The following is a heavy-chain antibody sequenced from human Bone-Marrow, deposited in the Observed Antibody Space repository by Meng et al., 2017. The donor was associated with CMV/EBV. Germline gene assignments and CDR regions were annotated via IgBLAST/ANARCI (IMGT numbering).Heavy chain of an antibody. D-gene: IGHD3-10*01. V-gene: IGHV1-8*01. J-gene: IGHJ4*02. CDR2: MNPNNGNT. CDR3: TQELRRVDY. Sequence: KVYCKASGYIFTSYEINWVRQATGQGLEWMGWMNPNNGNTGYAQKFQGRVSMTRDTSITTAYLELSSLTSEDTAVYYCTQELRRVDYWGQGTLVTVSS. CDR1: GYIFTSYE.